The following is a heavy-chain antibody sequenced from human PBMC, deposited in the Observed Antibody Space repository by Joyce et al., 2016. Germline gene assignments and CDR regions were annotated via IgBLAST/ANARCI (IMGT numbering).Heavy chain of an antibody. CDR2: ISDRGTRT. D-gene: IGHD3-10*01. CDR3: TRRGDHRGGYFSEDDF. V-gene: IGHV3-23*01. CDR1: GFTFISHA. J-gene: IGHJ4*02. Sequence: EVQLLQSGGGLVQPGGSLRLSCEASGFTFISHAMSWVRLAPARGLEWVSHISDRGTRTFYADYVKVRFIISRDNSKNTLFLQMNSLTAEDTAVYYCTRRGDHRGGYFSEDDFWGQGVLVTVSS.